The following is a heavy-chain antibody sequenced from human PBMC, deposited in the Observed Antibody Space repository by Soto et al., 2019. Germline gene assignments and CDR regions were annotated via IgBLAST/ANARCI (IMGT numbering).Heavy chain of an antibody. CDR2: ISAYNGNT. D-gene: IGHD4-4*01. J-gene: IGHJ4*02. V-gene: IGHV1-18*01. CDR3: ARDDMTTVTSRYYFDY. Sequence: GASVKVSCKASGYTFTSYGISWVRQAPGQGLEWMGWISAYNGNTNYAQKLQGRVTMTTDTSTSTAYMELRSLRSDDTAVYYCARDDMTTVTSRYYFDYWGRGTLVVVSS. CDR1: GYTFTSYG.